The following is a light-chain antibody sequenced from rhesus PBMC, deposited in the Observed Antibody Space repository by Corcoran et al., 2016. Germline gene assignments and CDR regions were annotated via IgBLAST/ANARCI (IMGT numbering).Light chain of an antibody. V-gene: IGKV3-35*01. CDR1: QSVRSN. CDR2: DAS. Sequence: EIVMTQSPATLSLSPVERATLSCRASQSVRSNLAWYQQKPGQAHRHLTYDASNRAPGIPDRVSGSGSGTDFTLTIRRLEPEDVGVYYCQQESNWPWTFGQGTKVEIK. CDR3: QQESNWPWT. J-gene: IGKJ1*01.